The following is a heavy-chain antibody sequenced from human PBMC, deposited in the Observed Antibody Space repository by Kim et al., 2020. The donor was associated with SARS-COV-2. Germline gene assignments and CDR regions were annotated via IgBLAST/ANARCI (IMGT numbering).Heavy chain of an antibody. J-gene: IGHJ4*02. CDR2: INHSGST. V-gene: IGHV4-34*01. CDR1: GGSFSGYY. Sequence: SETLSLTCAVYGGSFSGYYWSWIRQPPGKGLEWIGEINHSGSTNYNPSLKSRVTISVDTSKNQFSLKLSSVTAADTAVYYCARDVVGYYYGSGSQPGDYWGQGTLVTVSS. D-gene: IGHD3-10*01. CDR3: ARDVVGYYYGSGSQPGDY.